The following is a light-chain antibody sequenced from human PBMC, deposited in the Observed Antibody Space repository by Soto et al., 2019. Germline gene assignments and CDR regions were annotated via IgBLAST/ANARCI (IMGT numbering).Light chain of an antibody. J-gene: IGKJ1*01. CDR2: GAS. Sequence: DIVVTQSPDSLAVSLGERVTINCKSSQSVLYSSNNNNYLAWYQQKPGQAPRLLIYGASNRATGIPDRFSGSGSGTDFTLTISRLEPEDFAVYYCQQYGSSGTFGQGTKVDIK. V-gene: IGKV4-1*01. CDR1: QSVLYSSNNNNY. CDR3: QQYGSSGT.